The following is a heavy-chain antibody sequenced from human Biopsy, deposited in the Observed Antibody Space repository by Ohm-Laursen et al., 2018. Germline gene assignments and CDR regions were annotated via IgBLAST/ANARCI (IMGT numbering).Heavy chain of an antibody. CDR1: GGDINNYY. CDR3: ARDSGGMATILDAFDL. D-gene: IGHD5-24*01. J-gene: IGHJ3*01. Sequence: GTLSLTCNVSGGDINNYYWSWIRQPPGKGLEWIGYIYFTGSTNYNPPLKSRVTISVDTSKNQFSLRLSSVTAADTAVYYCARDSGGMATILDAFDLWGQGTMVTVSP. V-gene: IGHV4-59*01. CDR2: IYFTGST.